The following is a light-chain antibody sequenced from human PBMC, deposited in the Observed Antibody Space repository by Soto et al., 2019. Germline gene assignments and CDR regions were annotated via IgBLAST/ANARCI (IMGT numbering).Light chain of an antibody. CDR1: SSDIGAYNY. CDR2: EVS. J-gene: IGLJ1*01. CDR3: SSKRDSSTLFV. Sequence: QSVLTQPASVSGSPGQSITISCTGSSSDIGAYNYVSWFQQYPGKAPKLIISEVSNRPSGVSNRFSGSKSGTAASLTISGLQTEDEADYYCSSKRDSSTLFVFGTGTKVTVL. V-gene: IGLV2-14*01.